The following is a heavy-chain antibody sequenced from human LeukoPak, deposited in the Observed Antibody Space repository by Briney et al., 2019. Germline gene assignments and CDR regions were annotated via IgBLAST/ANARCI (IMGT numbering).Heavy chain of an antibody. D-gene: IGHD5-12*01. V-gene: IGHV3-30*18. CDR2: ISNDGSNK. CDR3: AKVDIVATIDAGRLVDY. J-gene: IGHJ4*02. Sequence: GGSLRLSCAASGFTFSSYGMPWFRQAPDKGLEWVAAISNDGSNKYYADSVKGRFTISRDNSKNTLYLQMNSLRDEDTAVYYCAKVDIVATIDAGRLVDYWGQGTLVTVSS. CDR1: GFTFSSYG.